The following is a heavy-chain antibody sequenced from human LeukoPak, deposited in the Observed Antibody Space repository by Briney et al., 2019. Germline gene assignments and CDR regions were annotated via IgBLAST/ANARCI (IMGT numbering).Heavy chain of an antibody. CDR1: GGSISSYY. CDR3: ARATNYGSGYYYMDV. D-gene: IGHD3-10*01. J-gene: IGHJ6*03. CDR2: IYTSVST. Sequence: SETLSLTCTVSGGSISSYYWSWIRQPPGKGLEWIGYIYTSVSTNYNPSLKSRVTISVDTSKNQFPLKLSSVTAADTAVYYCARATNYGSGYYYMDVWGKGTTVTVSS. V-gene: IGHV4-4*09.